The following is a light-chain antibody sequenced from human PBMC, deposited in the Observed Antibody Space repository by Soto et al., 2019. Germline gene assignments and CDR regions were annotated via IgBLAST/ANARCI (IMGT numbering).Light chain of an antibody. V-gene: IGKV3-15*01. CDR1: QSVSNY. Sequence: EIVMTQSPATLSVSPGESATLSCRASQSVSNYLAWYQQKPGQAPRLLIYGASTRAIGFPARFSGSGSGTEFTLTISSLQSEDFAVYYCQQYNNWPPPWTFGQGTKVEIK. J-gene: IGKJ1*01. CDR3: QQYNNWPPPWT. CDR2: GAS.